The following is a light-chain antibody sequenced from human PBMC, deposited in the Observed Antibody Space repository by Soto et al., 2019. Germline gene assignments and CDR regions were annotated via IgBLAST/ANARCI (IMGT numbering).Light chain of an antibody. J-gene: IGKJ1*01. CDR1: KNINTW. CDR2: DAS. CDR3: QHYNSYSEA. V-gene: IGKV1-5*01. Sequence: DIQITQSPSTLSASVGDRVTITCRASKNINTWVAWYQQKPGKAPKLLIYDASSLESGVPSRVSGSGSGTEFTLTISSLQPDDFATYYCQHYNSYSEAFGQGTKVDIK.